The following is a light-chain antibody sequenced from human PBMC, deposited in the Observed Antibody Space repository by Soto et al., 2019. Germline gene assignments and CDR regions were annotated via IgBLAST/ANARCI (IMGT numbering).Light chain of an antibody. J-gene: IGLJ2*01. CDR3: CAYAGSGNVV. CDR2: EAT. CDR1: SNDVGRYNL. V-gene: IGLV2-23*01. Sequence: QSALTQPASVSGSPEQSITISCTGTSNDVGRYNLVSWYQQHPGKAPKVMIYEATKRPSGVSNRFSGSKSGNTASLTIAGLQAEDEADYYCCAYAGSGNVVFGVGTKVTVL.